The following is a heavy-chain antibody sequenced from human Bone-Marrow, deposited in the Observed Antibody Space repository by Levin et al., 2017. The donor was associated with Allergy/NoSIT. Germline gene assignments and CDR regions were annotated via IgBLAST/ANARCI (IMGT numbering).Heavy chain of an antibody. V-gene: IGHV3-30*03. CDR1: GFSLRSYG. J-gene: IGHJ2*01. Sequence: GGSLRLSCEASGFSLRSYGIHWVRQTPGRGLEWVAVISYDGSQNFYAESVKGRFTISRDNSKNKVSLQMNTLKTEDTAVYHCVRDRRRYSSDWFFDLWGRGTQVTVSS. CDR2: ISYDGSQN. D-gene: IGHD1-1*01. CDR3: VRDRRRYSSDWFFDL.